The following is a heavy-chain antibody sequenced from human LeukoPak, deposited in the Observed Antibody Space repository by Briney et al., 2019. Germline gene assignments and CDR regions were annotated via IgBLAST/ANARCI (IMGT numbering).Heavy chain of an antibody. CDR1: GYTFTSYG. CDR3: ARDAITIFGVVTPFDP. V-gene: IGHV1-18*01. Sequence: ASVTVSCKASGYTFTSYGISWVRQAPGQGLEWLGWISAYNGNTNYAQKLQGRVTMTTDTSTSTAYMELRSLRSDDTAVYYCARDAITIFGVVTPFDPWGQGTLVTVSS. CDR2: ISAYNGNT. J-gene: IGHJ5*02. D-gene: IGHD3-3*01.